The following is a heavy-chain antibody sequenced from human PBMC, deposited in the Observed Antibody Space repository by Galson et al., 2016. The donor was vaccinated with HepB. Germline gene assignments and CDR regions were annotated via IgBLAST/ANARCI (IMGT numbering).Heavy chain of an antibody. CDR2: ISWSSNVI. CDR1: GFTFDDYA. CDR3: AREGDPGRQLVRRSSFDY. Sequence: SLRLSCAASGFTFDDYAMHWVRQAPGQGLEWVSSISWSSNVIAYADSVKGRFTISRDNAKNSLYLQMNSLRAEDTAFYYCAREGDPGRQLVRRSSFDYWGQGTLVTVSS. J-gene: IGHJ4*02. V-gene: IGHV3-9*01. D-gene: IGHD6-6*01.